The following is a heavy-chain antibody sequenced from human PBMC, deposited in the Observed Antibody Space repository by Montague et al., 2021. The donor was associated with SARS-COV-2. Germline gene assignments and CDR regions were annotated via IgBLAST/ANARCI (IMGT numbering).Heavy chain of an antibody. V-gene: IGHV3-48*03. J-gene: IGHJ3*02. CDR1: GFTFSNYD. D-gene: IGHD3-16*02. CDR2: ISTSAYTT. CDR3: TRDYRSIVGDGLDI. Sequence: SLRLSCAASGFTFSNYDMNRARQAPGKGPEWISYISTSAYTTSYAGSVKGRFTISRDNGKNSLYLQMNSLRVEDTAVYYCTRDYRSIVGDGLDIWGQGTKVTVSS.